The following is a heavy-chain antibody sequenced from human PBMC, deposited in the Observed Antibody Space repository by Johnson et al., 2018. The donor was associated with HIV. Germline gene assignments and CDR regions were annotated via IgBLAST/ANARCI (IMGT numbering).Heavy chain of an antibody. CDR3: ARDASYYGSANDAFDI. Sequence: QVQLVESGGGVVQPGRSLRLSCAASAFTFRSYSMHWVRQAPGKGLAWVAVISYDGSNKYYADSVKGRFTISRDNSTNTLYLQMNSLRAEDTAVYYCARDASYYGSANDAFDIWGQGTMVTVSS. CDR1: AFTFRSYS. V-gene: IGHV3-30*14. CDR2: ISYDGSNK. D-gene: IGHD3-10*01. J-gene: IGHJ3*02.